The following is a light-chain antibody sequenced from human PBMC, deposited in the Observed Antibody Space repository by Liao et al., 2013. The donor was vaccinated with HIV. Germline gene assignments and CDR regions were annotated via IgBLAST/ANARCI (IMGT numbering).Light chain of an antibody. V-gene: IGLV3-21*04. CDR3: QVWDGSRGHVV. Sequence: SYVLTQSPSVSVAPGETARIACGGNNVGSKYVHWYQQKPGQAPVLVIFSNTDRPSGIPERFSGSNSGNTATLTISRVEAGDEADYYCQVWDGSRGHVVFGGGSKLTVL. CDR1: NVGSKY. CDR2: SNT. J-gene: IGLJ2*01.